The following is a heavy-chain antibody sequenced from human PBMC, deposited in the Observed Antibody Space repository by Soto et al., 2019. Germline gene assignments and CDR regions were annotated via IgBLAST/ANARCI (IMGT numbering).Heavy chain of an antibody. D-gene: IGHD3-10*01. V-gene: IGHV3-30*03. J-gene: IGHJ4*02. CDR1: GFTFSSYG. CDR3: AADGGYYYGSGSYYSRFDY. CDR2: ISYDGSNK. Sequence: GGSLRLSCAASGFTFSSYGMHWVRQAPGKGLEWVAVISYDGSNKYYADSVKGRFTISRDNSKNTLYLQMNSLRAEDTAVYYCAADGGYYYGSGSYYSRFDYWGQGTLVTVSS.